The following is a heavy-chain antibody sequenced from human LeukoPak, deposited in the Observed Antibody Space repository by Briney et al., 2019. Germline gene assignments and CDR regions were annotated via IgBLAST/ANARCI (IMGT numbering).Heavy chain of an antibody. CDR1: GFTFSRHG. D-gene: IGHD3-16*02. Sequence: GGSLRLSCAASGFTFSRHGMHWVRQAPGKGLEWVAVIWSDGSNEDYADSVKGRFTISRDNSKNTLYLQMNSLRAEDTAVYYCARDPGLSPFDYWAREPWPPSPQ. V-gene: IGHV3-33*01. CDR2: IWSDGSNE. J-gene: IGHJ4*02. CDR3: ARDPGLSPFDY.